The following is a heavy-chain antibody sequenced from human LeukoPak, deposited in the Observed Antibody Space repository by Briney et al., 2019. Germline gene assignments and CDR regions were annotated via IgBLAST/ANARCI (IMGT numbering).Heavy chain of an antibody. Sequence: TSETLSLTCTVSGDSISTYYWSWIRQTPGKGLEWIGYIYYSGNTMYNPSLKSRVTISLDTSKNQFSLKLSSVTAAETAVYFCARARQYLSFDSWGQGSLVAVSS. CDR2: IYYSGNT. V-gene: IGHV4-59*01. CDR1: GDSISTYY. D-gene: IGHD2-2*01. J-gene: IGHJ4*02. CDR3: ARARQYLSFDS.